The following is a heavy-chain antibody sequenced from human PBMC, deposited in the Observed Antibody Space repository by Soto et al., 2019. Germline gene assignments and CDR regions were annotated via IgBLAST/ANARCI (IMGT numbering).Heavy chain of an antibody. V-gene: IGHV3-30*18. CDR2: ISYDGSNK. CDR3: AKDPPRADYYFDY. D-gene: IGHD2-21*02. Sequence: QVQLVESGGGVVQPGRSLRLSCAASGFTFSSYGMHWVRQAPGKGLEWVAVISYDGSNKYYADSVKGRFPISRDNSKNTLYLQMNSLRAEDTAVYYGAKDPPRADYYFDYWGQGTLVTVSS. J-gene: IGHJ4*02. CDR1: GFTFSSYG.